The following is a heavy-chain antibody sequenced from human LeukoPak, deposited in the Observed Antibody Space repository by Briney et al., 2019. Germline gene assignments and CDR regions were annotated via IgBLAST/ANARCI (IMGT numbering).Heavy chain of an antibody. CDR3: ARGYDCSSTSCWRTSFDY. V-gene: IGHV1-18*01. CDR2: ISVYNGNT. J-gene: IGHJ4*02. Sequence: ASVKVSCKASGYTFTSYGISWVRQAPGQGLEWMGWISVYNGNTNYAQKLQGRVTMTTDTSTSTAYMELSSLRSEDTAVYYCARGYDCSSTSCWRTSFDYWGQGTLVTVSS. D-gene: IGHD2-2*01. CDR1: GYTFTSYG.